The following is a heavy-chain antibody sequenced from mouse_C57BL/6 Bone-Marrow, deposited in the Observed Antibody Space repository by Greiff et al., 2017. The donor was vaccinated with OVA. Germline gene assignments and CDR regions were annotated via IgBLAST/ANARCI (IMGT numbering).Heavy chain of an antibody. CDR2: IWSDGST. CDR3: ARHSNHTPYAMDY. CDR1: GFSLTSYG. Sequence: VQRVESGPGLVAPSQSLSITCTVSGFSLTSYGVHWVRQPPGKGLEWLVVIWSDGSTTSNSALKSRLRIRQDNSKSPVFLKMNSLQTDVTALYSCARHSNHTPYAMDYCGQGTSVTVSS. J-gene: IGHJ4*01. V-gene: IGHV2-6-1*01. D-gene: IGHD2-5*01.